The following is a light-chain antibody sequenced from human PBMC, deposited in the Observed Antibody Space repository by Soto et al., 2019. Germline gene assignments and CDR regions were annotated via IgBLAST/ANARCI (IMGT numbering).Light chain of an antibody. V-gene: IGKV1-39*01. CDR1: QIISSY. CDR2: AAS. Sequence: DIQMTQSPSSLSASVGDRVTITCRASQIISSYLNWYQQKPGTAPKLLIYAASSLQSGVPSRFSGRGSGTDFTLTISSLQPEDFATYHCQQSYRTPYTFGQGTKVDIK. J-gene: IGKJ2*01. CDR3: QQSYRTPYT.